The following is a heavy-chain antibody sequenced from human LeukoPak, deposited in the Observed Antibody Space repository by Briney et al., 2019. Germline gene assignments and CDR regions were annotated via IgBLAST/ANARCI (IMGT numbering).Heavy chain of an antibody. J-gene: IGHJ4*02. CDR2: IISIFGTA. D-gene: IGHD1-26*01. CDR1: GGTFSSYA. CDR3: ARGKWELLRRSLDY. Sequence: ASVKVSCKASGGTFSSYAISWVRQAPGQGLEWMGGIISIFGTANYAQKYQGRVTIIADESTSTAYMELSSLRSEDTAVYYCARGKWELLRRSLDYWGQGTLVTVAS. V-gene: IGHV1-69*13.